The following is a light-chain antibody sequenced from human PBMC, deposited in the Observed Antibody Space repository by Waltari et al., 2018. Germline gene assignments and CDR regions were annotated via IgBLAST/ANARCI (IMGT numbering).Light chain of an antibody. Sequence: SYVLTQPPSVSVAPGKTARITCGGHNIVSNSVPWYQQKPGQAPVLVVYDDSDRPSGLPERFSGSNSGNTATLTISRVEPGDEADYYCQVWDSSSDRVFGGGTKLTVL. V-gene: IGLV3-21*03. CDR3: QVWDSSSDRV. CDR1: NIVSNS. CDR2: DDS. J-gene: IGLJ3*02.